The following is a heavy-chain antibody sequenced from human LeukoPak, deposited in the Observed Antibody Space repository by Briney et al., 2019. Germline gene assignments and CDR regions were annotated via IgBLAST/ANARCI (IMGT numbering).Heavy chain of an antibody. D-gene: IGHD3-9*01. V-gene: IGHV3-48*04. J-gene: IGHJ3*02. Sequence: GGSLRLSCAASGFTFSSYSMNWVRQAPGKGLEWVSYISSSSRTIYYADSVKGRFTISRDNAKNSLYLQMNSLRAEDTAVYYCARDLKSFFYEILTGYYPDDAFDIWGQGTMVTVSS. CDR3: ARDLKSFFYEILTGYYPDDAFDI. CDR2: ISSSSRTI. CDR1: GFTFSSYS.